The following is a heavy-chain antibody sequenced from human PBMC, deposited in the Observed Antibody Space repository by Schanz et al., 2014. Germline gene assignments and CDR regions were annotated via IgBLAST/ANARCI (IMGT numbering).Heavy chain of an antibody. CDR2: IPWNGAAI. J-gene: IGHJ6*03. V-gene: IGHV3-9*01. D-gene: IGHD3-10*01. CDR1: GFGFSSYS. Sequence: EVHLVESGGGLVQPGGSLRLSCAASGFGFSSYSMNWVRQDPGKGLEWVSNIPWNGAAIGYAGSVRGRFTISRDSAKNSLYLQMNSLRPEDTALYYCAKGSRSGSKVMDVWGKGTTVTVSS. CDR3: AKGSRSGSKVMDV.